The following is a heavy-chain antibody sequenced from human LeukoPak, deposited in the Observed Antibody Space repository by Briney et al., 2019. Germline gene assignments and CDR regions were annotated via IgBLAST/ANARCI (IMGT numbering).Heavy chain of an antibody. CDR2: ISGTGGST. Sequence: GRSLRLSCAASGFTFSSYAVSSVRQAPGKGLDWVSAISGTGGSTYYADSVKGRFTISRDNSKNTLYLRMNSLRAEDTAVYYCAKGYGSGYDFDYWGQGTLVTVSS. CDR3: AKGYGSGYDFDY. D-gene: IGHD3-10*01. CDR1: GFTFSSYA. J-gene: IGHJ4*02. V-gene: IGHV3-23*01.